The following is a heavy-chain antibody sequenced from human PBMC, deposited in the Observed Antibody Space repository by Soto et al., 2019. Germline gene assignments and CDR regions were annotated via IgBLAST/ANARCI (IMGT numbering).Heavy chain of an antibody. V-gene: IGHV1-18*04. D-gene: IGHD3-10*01. CDR2: ISPYNDNT. CDR1: GYTFITYG. CDR3: ARGAGRSPCDY. J-gene: IGHJ4*02. Sequence: QIQLVQSGAEVKKPGASVKVSCKTSGYTFITYGITWVRQAPGQGLEWMGWISPYNDNTNYAQNLQDRVTMTTDTSTTTVYMEVRSLRSDDTAVYYCARGAGRSPCDYWGQGTLVTVSS.